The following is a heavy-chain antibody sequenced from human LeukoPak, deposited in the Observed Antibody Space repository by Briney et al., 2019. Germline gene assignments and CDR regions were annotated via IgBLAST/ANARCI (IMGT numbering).Heavy chain of an antibody. CDR3: TRVGYIDEGIDY. CDR2: IKQDGSKK. J-gene: IGHJ4*02. Sequence: GGSLRLSCVASGFPFSSYWMTWVRQAPGKGLEWVANIKQDGSKKSYVDSVKGRFTISRENAKNSLYLQMNSLRAEDTAIYYCTRVGYIDEGIDYWGQGTLVTVSS. V-gene: IGHV3-7*04. D-gene: IGHD5-24*01. CDR1: GFPFSSYW.